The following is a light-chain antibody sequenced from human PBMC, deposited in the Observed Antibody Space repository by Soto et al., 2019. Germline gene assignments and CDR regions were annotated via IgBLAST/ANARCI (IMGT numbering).Light chain of an antibody. V-gene: IGLV2-14*01. CDR1: SSDIGGYNY. CDR2: DVS. J-gene: IGLJ1*01. CDR3: SSFSVASPL. Sequence: QSALAQPASMSGSPGQSVTISCAGTSSDIGGYNYVSWYQHHPGTAPKLIIYDVSSRPSGVSHRFPASKSGSTASLTISGLQAEDEADYYCSSFSVASPLFGTGTKVTVL.